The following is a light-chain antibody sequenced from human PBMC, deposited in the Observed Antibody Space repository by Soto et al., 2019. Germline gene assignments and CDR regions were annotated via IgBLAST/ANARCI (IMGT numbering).Light chain of an antibody. J-gene: IGLJ1*01. CDR1: SSDVGGYNY. CDR3: SSYTSSSTLYV. V-gene: IGLV2-14*01. CDR2: EVS. Sequence: QSVMTKPASVSGSPGQSITISCTGTSSDVGGYNYVSWYQQHPGKAPKLMIYEVSNRPSGVSNRFSGSKSGNTASLTISGLQAEDEADYYCSSYTSSSTLYVXGSGSNVIV.